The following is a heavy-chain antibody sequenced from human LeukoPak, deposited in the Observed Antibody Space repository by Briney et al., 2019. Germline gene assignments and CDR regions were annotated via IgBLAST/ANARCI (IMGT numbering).Heavy chain of an antibody. CDR2: ISGSGGST. J-gene: IGHJ4*02. Sequence: GGSLRLSCAASGFTFSSYAMSWVRQALGKGLEWVSAISGSGGSTYYADSVKGRFTISRDNSKNTLYLQMNSLRAEDTAVYYCAKSPRAAGDSRFDYWGQGTLVTVSS. V-gene: IGHV3-23*01. CDR1: GFTFSSYA. CDR3: AKSPRAAGDSRFDY. D-gene: IGHD6-13*01.